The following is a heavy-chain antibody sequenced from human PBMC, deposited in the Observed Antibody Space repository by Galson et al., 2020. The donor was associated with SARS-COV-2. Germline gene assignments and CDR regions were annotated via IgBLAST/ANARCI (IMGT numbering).Heavy chain of an antibody. CDR3: ARDGPELLWFGEFNNWFDP. J-gene: IGHJ5*02. CDR2: IYTSGST. V-gene: IGHV4-4*07. CDR1: GGSISSYY. Sequence: SETLSLTCTVSGGSISSYYWSWIRQPAGKGLEWIGRIYTSGSTNYNPSLKSRVTMSVDTSKNQFSLKLSSVTAADTAVYYCARDGPELLWFGEFNNWFDPWGQGTLVTVSS. D-gene: IGHD3-10*01.